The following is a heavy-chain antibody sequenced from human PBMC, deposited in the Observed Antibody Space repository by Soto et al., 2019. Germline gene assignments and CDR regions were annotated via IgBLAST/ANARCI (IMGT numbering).Heavy chain of an antibody. CDR1: GGSISSYY. CDR3: AKTLGRFDP. V-gene: IGHV4-59*08. J-gene: IGHJ5*02. Sequence: SETLSLTCTVSGGSISSYYWSRIRQPPGKGLEWIGYIYYSGSTNYNPSLKSRVTISVDTSKNQFSLKLSSVTAADTAVYYCAKTLGRFDPWGQGTLVTVS. CDR2: IYYSGST.